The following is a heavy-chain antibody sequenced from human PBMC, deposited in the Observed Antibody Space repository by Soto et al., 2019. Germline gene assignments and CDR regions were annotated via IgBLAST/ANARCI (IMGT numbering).Heavy chain of an antibody. Sequence: QVQLVQSGAEVKKPGSSVKVSCKASGGTFSSYAISWVRQAPGQGLEWMGGVIPIFGTANYAQTFQGRVTITADESTSPAYMELSSLSSEDTAVYYCAGDVRDGYNYDTAAGWYFDLWGRGTLVTVSS. CDR3: AGDVRDGYNYDTAAGWYFDL. J-gene: IGHJ2*01. V-gene: IGHV1-69*01. CDR2: VIPIFGTA. CDR1: GGTFSSYA. D-gene: IGHD5-12*01.